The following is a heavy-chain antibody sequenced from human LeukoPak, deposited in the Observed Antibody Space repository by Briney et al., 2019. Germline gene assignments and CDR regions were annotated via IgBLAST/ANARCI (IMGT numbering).Heavy chain of an antibody. J-gene: IGHJ5*02. Sequence: KPSETLSLTCAVYGGSFSGYYWSWIRQPPGKGLEWIGEINHSGSTNYNPSLKSRVTISVDTSKNQFSLKVSSVTAADTALYYCARTYSSSWDKEGFDPWGQGALVTVSS. CDR2: INHSGST. CDR3: ARTYSSSWDKEGFDP. D-gene: IGHD6-13*01. V-gene: IGHV4-34*01. CDR1: GGSFSGYY.